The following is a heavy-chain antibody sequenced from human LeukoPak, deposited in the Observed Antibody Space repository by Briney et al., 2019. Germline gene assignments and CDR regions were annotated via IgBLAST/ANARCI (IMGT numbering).Heavy chain of an antibody. CDR2: ISSSSSYI. Sequence: GGSLRLSCAASGFTFSSYSMNWVRQAPGKGLEWVSSISSSSSYIYYADSVKGRFTISRDNAKNSLYLQMNSLRAEDTAVYYCARVGIHGGYYYYGMDVWGQGTTVTVSS. V-gene: IGHV3-21*01. CDR1: GFTFSSYS. D-gene: IGHD4-23*01. J-gene: IGHJ6*02. CDR3: ARVGIHGGYYYYGMDV.